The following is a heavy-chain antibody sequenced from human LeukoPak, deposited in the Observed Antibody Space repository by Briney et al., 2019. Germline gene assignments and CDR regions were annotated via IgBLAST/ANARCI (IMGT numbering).Heavy chain of an antibody. J-gene: IGHJ4*01. CDR3: AHRHYNTILY. V-gene: IGHV2-5*01. D-gene: IGHD3-9*01. CDR2: LSWSDDK. Sequence: SGPTLVNPTQTLTLTCTFSGFSLTTSGAAVAWIRQPPGKALEWLALLSWSDDKRYSPSLKGRLTITKDTSKNQVVLTMTNTDPVDTATYYCAHRHYNTILYWGHGTLVTVSS. CDR1: GFSLTTSGAA.